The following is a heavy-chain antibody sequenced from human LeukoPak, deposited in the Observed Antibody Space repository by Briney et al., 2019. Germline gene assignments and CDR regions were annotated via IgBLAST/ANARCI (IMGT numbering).Heavy chain of an antibody. CDR2: ISYDGSNK. CDR1: GFTFSSYA. CDR3: ARGPSGFDY. J-gene: IGHJ4*02. V-gene: IGHV3-30*03. D-gene: IGHD6-19*01. Sequence: GGSLRLSCAASGFTFSSYAMSWVRQAPGKGLEWVAVISYDGSNKYYADSVKGRFTTSRDNSKNTLYLQMNSLRAEDTAVYYCARGPSGFDYWGQGTLVTVSS.